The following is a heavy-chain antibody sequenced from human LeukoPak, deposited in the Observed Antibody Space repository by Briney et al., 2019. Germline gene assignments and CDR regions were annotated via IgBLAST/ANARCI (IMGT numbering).Heavy chain of an antibody. CDR2: ISNSGGST. J-gene: IGHJ4*02. Sequence: ETLSLTCAVYGGSFSGYYWSWIRQPPGKGLEWVSGISNSGGSTYYADSVKGRFTISRDNSKNTLYLQMNSLRAEDTAVYYCAKGSIVPAAIAVDFDYWGQGTLVTVSS. D-gene: IGHD2-2*01. V-gene: IGHV3-23*01. CDR3: AKGSIVPAAIAVDFDY. CDR1: GGSFSGYY.